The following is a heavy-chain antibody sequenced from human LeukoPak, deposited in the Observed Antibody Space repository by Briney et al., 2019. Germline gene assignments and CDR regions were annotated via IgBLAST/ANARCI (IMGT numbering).Heavy chain of an antibody. CDR3: AGYQDVWGSLS. CDR1: GFNFSNYN. D-gene: IGHD3-16*01. CDR2: ITSGSSYI. J-gene: IGHJ4*02. V-gene: IGHV3-21*06. Sequence: GGSLRLSCAASGFNFSNYNMNWVRQAPGKGLEWASYITSGSSYIYYADSLKGRFTISRDNAKNSLYLQMNSLRAEDTAVYYCAGYQDVWGSLSWGQGTLVTVSS.